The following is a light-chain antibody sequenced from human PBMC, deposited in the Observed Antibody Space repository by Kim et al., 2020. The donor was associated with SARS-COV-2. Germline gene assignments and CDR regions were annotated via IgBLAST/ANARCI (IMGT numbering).Light chain of an antibody. CDR2: KDS. CDR3: QSTDSSGTYPLV. Sequence: PGQTARITCSGDALPKQYAYWYQQKPGQAPVVVIHKDSERPSGIPERFSGSSSGTTVTVTISGVQAEDEADYYCQSTDSSGTYPLVFGGGTKLTVL. J-gene: IGLJ3*02. CDR1: ALPKQY. V-gene: IGLV3-25*03.